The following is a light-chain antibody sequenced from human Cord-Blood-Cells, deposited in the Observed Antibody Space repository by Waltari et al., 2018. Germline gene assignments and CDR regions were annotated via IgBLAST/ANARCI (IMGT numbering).Light chain of an antibody. CDR1: SSNIGTKG. J-gene: IGLJ3*02. Sequence: SVLTQPPSASGTPGQSVTISCSGSSSNIGTKGVNWYLQLPGTPPKLLIYSKNQRPSGVPGRFPGSMSGTAASLASSGLQAEDEADYYCAAWDDSLNGWVFGGGTKLTVL. CDR3: AAWDDSLNGWV. V-gene: IGLV1-44*01. CDR2: SKN.